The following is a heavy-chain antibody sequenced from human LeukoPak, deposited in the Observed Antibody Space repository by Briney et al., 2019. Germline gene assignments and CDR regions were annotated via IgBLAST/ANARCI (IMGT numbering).Heavy chain of an antibody. D-gene: IGHD2-2*01. V-gene: IGHV3-23*01. J-gene: IGHJ4*02. CDR1: GFTFSIYA. Sequence: PGGSLRLSCAASGFTFSIYAMSWVRQAPGKGLQWVSSITSRGESTWYVDSVKGRFTITRDNSENTLYLQMNSLRAEDTAVYYCAKDLGYCSSTSCFLDYWGQGTLVTVSS. CDR3: AKDLGYCSSTSCFLDY. CDR2: ITSRGEST.